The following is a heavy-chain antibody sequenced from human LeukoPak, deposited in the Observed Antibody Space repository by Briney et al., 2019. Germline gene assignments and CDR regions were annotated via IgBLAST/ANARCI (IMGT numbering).Heavy chain of an antibody. CDR2: ITGNGDIT. V-gene: IGHV3-23*01. CDR1: GFTFRSYA. D-gene: IGHD3-9*01. J-gene: IGHJ3*02. CDR3: AKDRLTDSKTAFDI. Sequence: PGGSLRLSCAASGFTFRSYAMSWVRQAPGKGLEWVSHITGNGDITYYADPVQGRFTTSRDNSKNTLYLQMNNLRADDTAIYYCAKDRLTDSKTAFDIWGQGTMVTVSS.